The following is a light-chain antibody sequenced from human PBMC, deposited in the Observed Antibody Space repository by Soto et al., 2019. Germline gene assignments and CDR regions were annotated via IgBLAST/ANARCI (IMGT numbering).Light chain of an antibody. CDR2: DNN. Sequence: QSVLTQPPSVSAAPGQKVTISCSGSSSNIGNNYVSWYQQLPRTAPKLLIYDNNKRPSGIPDRFSASKSGTSATLGITGLQTGDEADYYCGTWDTSLSIGVFGGGTKLTVL. J-gene: IGLJ3*02. CDR3: GTWDTSLSIGV. V-gene: IGLV1-51*01. CDR1: SSNIGNNY.